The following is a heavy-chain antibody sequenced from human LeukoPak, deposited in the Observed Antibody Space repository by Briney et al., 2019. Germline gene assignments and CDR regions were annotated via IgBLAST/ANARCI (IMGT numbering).Heavy chain of an antibody. J-gene: IGHJ4*02. CDR2: IYYSGST. CDR1: GGSISSYH. V-gene: IGHV4-59*01. CDR3: ARAIAVAGLYFDY. D-gene: IGHD6-19*01. Sequence: SETLSLTCTVSGGSISSYHWSWIRQPPGKGLEWIGYIYYSGSTNYNPSLKSRVTISVDMSKNQFSLKLSSVTAADTAVYYCARAIAVAGLYFDYWGQGTLVTVSS.